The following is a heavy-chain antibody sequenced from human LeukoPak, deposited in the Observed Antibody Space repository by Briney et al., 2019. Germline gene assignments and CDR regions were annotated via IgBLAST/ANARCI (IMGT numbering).Heavy chain of an antibody. J-gene: IGHJ4*02. CDR1: GASLSSAPYY. D-gene: IGHD5-24*01. CDR2: IYGTWNT. V-gene: IGHV4-31*03. Sequence: SETLSLTCTVSGASLSSAPYYWAWIRQHPGGGLEWIGHIYGTWNTYYSPSLKSRLTISIDTSGSQFSLELRSVTAADTAVYYCASQKMTTREFDSWGQGTRVTVSS. CDR3: ASQKMTTREFDS.